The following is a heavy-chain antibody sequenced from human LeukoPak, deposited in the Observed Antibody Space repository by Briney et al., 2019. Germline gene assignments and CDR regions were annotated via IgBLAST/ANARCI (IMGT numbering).Heavy chain of an antibody. CDR1: GFTFSSYG. D-gene: IGHD5-18*01. J-gene: IGHJ4*02. Sequence: PGGSLRLSCAASGFTFSSYGMHWVRQAPGKGLEWVAVIWYDGSNKYYADSVKGRFTISRDNSKNTLYLQMNSLRAEDTAVYYCARASTRSYLVNFDYWGQGTLVIVSS. CDR3: ARASTRSYLVNFDY. V-gene: IGHV3-33*01. CDR2: IWYDGSNK.